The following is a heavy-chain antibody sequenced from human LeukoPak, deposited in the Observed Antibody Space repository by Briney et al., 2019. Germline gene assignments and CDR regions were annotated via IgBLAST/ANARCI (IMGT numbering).Heavy chain of an antibody. CDR2: IWYDASNK. D-gene: IGHD2-2*01. Sequence: GVSLRLSCAASGFTFSNYGMHWVRQAPGKGLEWVAVIWYDASNKYYADSVKGRFTISRDNSRNTLYLQMNSLRAEDTAVYYCARDFLSGREVPAASDYWGQGTLVTVSS. CDR1: GFTFSNYG. CDR3: ARDFLSGREVPAASDY. V-gene: IGHV3-33*01. J-gene: IGHJ4*02.